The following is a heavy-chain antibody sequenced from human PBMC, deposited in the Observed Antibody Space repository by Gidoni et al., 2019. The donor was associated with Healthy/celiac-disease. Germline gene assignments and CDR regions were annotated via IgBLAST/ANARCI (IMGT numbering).Heavy chain of an antibody. CDR2: IYHSGST. CDR1: GGSISSSNW. CDR3: AREGGVVAAEGPHD. D-gene: IGHD2-15*01. J-gene: IGHJ4*02. V-gene: IGHV4-4*02. Sequence: QVQLQESGPGLVKPSGTLSLTCAVSGGSISSSNWWSWVRQPPGKGLAWIGEIYHSGSTNYNPSLKGRVTISVDKSKNQFSLKLSSVTAADTAVYYCAREGGVVAAEGPHDWGQGTLVTVSS.